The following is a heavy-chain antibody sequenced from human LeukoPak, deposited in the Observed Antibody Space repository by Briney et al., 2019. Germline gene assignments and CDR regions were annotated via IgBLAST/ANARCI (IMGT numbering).Heavy chain of an antibody. D-gene: IGHD1-26*01. CDR3: VRDLGGRSGH. V-gene: IGHV3-74*01. Sequence: GGSLRLSCAASGFTFSSNWMHWVRQAPGKGLVWVSRINEDGSATNYADSVKGRFTISRDNAKNTLYLQMNSLRAEDTAVYYCVRDLGGRSGHWGQGTLVTVSS. CDR2: INEDGSAT. J-gene: IGHJ4*02. CDR1: GFTFSSNW.